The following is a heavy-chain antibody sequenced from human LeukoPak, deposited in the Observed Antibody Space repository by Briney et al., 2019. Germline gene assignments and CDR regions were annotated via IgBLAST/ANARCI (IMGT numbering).Heavy chain of an antibody. Sequence: PSETLSLTCTVSGGSISSYYWSWIRQPPGKGLEWIGYIHYSGSTHYNPSLKSRVTISVDTSKNQVSLKLRSVTAADTAVYYCARGLRGSPAFDYWGQGTLVTVSS. D-gene: IGHD2-2*01. V-gene: IGHV4-59*01. CDR2: IHYSGST. CDR1: GGSISSYY. J-gene: IGHJ4*02. CDR3: ARGLRGSPAFDY.